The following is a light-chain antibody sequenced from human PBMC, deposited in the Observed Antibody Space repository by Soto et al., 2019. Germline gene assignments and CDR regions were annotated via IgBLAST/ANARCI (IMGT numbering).Light chain of an antibody. Sequence: EIVLTQSAATLSLSPGERATLSCRASQSVSTYLACYQQRPGQAPRLLIYDASNRAPGIPARFSGSGSGTDFTLTISSLEPEDFAVYYCQQRSNLMTFGPGTKVDI. CDR2: DAS. J-gene: IGKJ3*01. CDR3: QQRSNLMT. V-gene: IGKV3-11*01. CDR1: QSVSTY.